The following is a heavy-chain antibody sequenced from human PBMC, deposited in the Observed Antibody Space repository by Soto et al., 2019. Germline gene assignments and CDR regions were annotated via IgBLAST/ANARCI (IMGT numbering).Heavy chain of an antibody. CDR1: GFTFSNPW. CDR2: IKSKTDGGTT. V-gene: IGHV3-15*07. CDR3: TTDPVTMIVVVPSSG. J-gene: IGHJ4*02. D-gene: IGHD3-22*01. Sequence: GGSLRLSCAASGFTFSNPWMNCVRQAPGKGLEWVGRIKSKTDGGTTDYAAPVKGRFTISRDDSKNTLYLQMNSLKTEDTAVYYCTTDPVTMIVVVPSSGWGQGTLVTVSS.